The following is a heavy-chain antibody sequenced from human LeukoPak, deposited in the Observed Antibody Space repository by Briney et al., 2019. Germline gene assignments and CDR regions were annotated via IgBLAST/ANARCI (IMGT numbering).Heavy chain of an antibody. V-gene: IGHV3-21*01. J-gene: IGHJ4*02. CDR2: IGTSSSYI. Sequence: GGSLRLSCAASGFTFSTYIRNWVRQPPGKGLEWVSSIGTSSSYIYYADSVKGRFTISTDNAKNSLYLQVNSLRAEDTAVYYCARGLVVVTGNSDYWGQGTLVTVSS. D-gene: IGHD2-21*02. CDR1: GFTFSTYI. CDR3: ARGLVVVTGNSDY.